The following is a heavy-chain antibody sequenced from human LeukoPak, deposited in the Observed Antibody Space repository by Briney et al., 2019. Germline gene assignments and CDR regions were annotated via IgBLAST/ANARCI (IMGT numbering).Heavy chain of an antibody. CDR2: IYTSGST. D-gene: IGHD6-13*01. J-gene: IGHJ4*02. Sequence: SETLSLTCTVSGGSISSGSYYWSWIRQPAGKGLEWIGRIYTSGSTNYNPSLKSRVTISVDTSKNQFSLKLSSVTAADTAVYYCARVGSVGSSWYPFEYWGQGTLVTVSS. V-gene: IGHV4-61*02. CDR3: ARVGSVGSSWYPFEY. CDR1: GGSISSGSYY.